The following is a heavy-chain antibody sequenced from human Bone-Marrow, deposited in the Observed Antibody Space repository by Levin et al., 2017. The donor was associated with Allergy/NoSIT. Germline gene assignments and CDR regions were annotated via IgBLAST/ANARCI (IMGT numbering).Heavy chain of an antibody. CDR1: GFTFSSYR. Sequence: GSLRLSCATSGFTFSSYRMNWVRQAPGKGLEWVSYINSSSGTIYYADSVQGRFTISRDNAKKSLYLQMSSLRVEDTAVYYCVRGLLDYWGQGTLVSVSS. J-gene: IGHJ4*02. V-gene: IGHV3-48*01. CDR3: VRGLLDY. CDR2: INSSSGTI.